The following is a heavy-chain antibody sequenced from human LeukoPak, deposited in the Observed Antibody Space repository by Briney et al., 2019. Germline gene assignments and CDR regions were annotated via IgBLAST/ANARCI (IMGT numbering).Heavy chain of an antibody. D-gene: IGHD3-22*01. CDR3: ARNFYDSSGYYRDAFDI. V-gene: IGHV3-48*01. J-gene: IGHJ3*02. CDR2: ISSSSSTI. CDR1: GFTFSTYI. Sequence: PGGSLRLSCAASGFTFSTYIMNWVRQAPGKGLEWVSYISSSSSTIYYADSVKGRFTISRDNAKNSLYLQMNSLRAEDTAVYYCARNFYDSSGYYRDAFDIWGQGTVVTVSS.